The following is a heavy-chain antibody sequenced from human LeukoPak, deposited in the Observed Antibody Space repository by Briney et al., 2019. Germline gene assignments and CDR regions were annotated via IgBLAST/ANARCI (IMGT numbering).Heavy chain of an antibody. CDR1: GGSISSGGYS. D-gene: IGHD3-10*01. Sequence: PSETLSLTCAVSGGSISSGGYSWSWIRQPPGKGLEWIGYIYHSGSTYYNPSLKSRVTISVDRSKNHFSLKLSSVTAADTAVYYCARYGSGSYYVWFDPWGQGTLVTVSS. V-gene: IGHV4-30-2*01. CDR2: IYHSGST. J-gene: IGHJ5*02. CDR3: ARYGSGSYYVWFDP.